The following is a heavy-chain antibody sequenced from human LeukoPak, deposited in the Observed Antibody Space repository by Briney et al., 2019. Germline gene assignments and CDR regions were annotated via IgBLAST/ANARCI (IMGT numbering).Heavy chain of an antibody. CDR1: GGSISSYY. V-gene: IGHV4-59*01. J-gene: IGHJ4*02. Sequence: SETLSLTWTVSGGSISSYYWSWIRQPPGKGLEWIGYIYYSGSTNYNPSLKSRVTISVDTSKNQFSLKLSSVTAADTAVYYCATCIAVAGIGPYYFDYWGQGTLVTVSS. CDR2: IYYSGST. CDR3: ATCIAVAGIGPYYFDY. D-gene: IGHD6-19*01.